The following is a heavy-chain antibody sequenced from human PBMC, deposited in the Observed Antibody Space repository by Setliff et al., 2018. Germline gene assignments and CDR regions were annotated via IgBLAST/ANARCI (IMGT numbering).Heavy chain of an antibody. V-gene: IGHV1-8*03. CDR3: ATSVSWIQLVLYPQGHPEPFDY. CDR2: MNPNSGNT. CDR1: GYTFTSYD. J-gene: IGHJ4*02. Sequence: EASVKVSCKASGYTFTSYDINWVRQATGQGLEWMGWMNPNSGNTGYAQKFQGRVTITRNTSTSTAYMELSRLRSEDTAVYYCATSVSWIQLVLYPQGHPEPFDYWGQGTLVTVSS. D-gene: IGHD5-18*01.